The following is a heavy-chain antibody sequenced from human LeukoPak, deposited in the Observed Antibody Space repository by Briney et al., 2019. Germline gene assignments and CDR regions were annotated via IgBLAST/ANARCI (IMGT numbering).Heavy chain of an antibody. CDR1: GYSISSGYY. Sequence: SETLSLTCAVSGYSISSGYYWGWIRQPPGKGLEWIGSIYHSGSTYYNPSLKSRVTISVDTSKNQFSLKLSSVTAADTAVYYCARDQSGFGELNPNWFDPWGQGTLVTVSS. CDR3: ARDQSGFGELNPNWFDP. V-gene: IGHV4-38-2*02. D-gene: IGHD3-10*01. CDR2: IYHSGST. J-gene: IGHJ5*02.